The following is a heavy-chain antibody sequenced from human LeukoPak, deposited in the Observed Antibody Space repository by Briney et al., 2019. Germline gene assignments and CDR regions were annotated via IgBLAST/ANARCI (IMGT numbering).Heavy chain of an antibody. D-gene: IGHD1-1*01. CDR2: IYYSGST. V-gene: IGHV4-59*01. J-gene: IGHJ4*02. CDR1: GGSMSSYY. CDR3: ARDKDDGYFDY. Sequence: SETLSLTCTVSGGSMSSYYWSWIRQPPGKGLEWIGYIYYSGSTNYNPSLKSRVTISVDTSKNQFSLKLSSVTAADTAVYYCARDKDDGYFDYWGQGTLVTVSS.